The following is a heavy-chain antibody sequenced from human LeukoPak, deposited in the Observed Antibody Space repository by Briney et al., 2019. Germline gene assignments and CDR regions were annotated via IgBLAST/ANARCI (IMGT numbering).Heavy chain of an antibody. CDR2: ISGSGGNT. V-gene: IGHV3-23*01. CDR3: AKTVSGSHSYQGGDY. CDR1: GFTFSSYA. J-gene: IGHJ4*02. Sequence: GGSLRLSCAASGFTFSSYAMSWVRQAPGKGLEWVSAISGSGGNTYYADSVKGRFTMSRENSKNTLYLQMNSLRAEDTAVYFCAKTVSGSHSYQGGDYWGQGTLVTVST. D-gene: IGHD3-16*02.